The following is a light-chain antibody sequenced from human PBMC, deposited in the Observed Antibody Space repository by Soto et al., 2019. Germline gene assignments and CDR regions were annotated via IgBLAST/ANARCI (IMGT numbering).Light chain of an antibody. J-gene: IGLJ1*01. CDR3: SSHTSSTALV. CDR1: DSDIGGYDH. CDR2: DVT. Sequence: QSALTQPASVSASPGQSIAISCTGTDSDIGGYDHVSWYQQHPGKAPKLLIYDVTNRPSGVSSRFSGSKAGRTASLTISGLQNEEEADYYCSSHTSSTALVFGTGTKVTVL. V-gene: IGLV2-14*03.